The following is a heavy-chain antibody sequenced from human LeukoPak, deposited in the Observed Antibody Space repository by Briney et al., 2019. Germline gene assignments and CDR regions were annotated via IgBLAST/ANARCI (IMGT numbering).Heavy chain of an antibody. D-gene: IGHD6-13*01. CDR1: GYTFTSYY. CDR2: INPSGGTT. Sequence: GASVKVSCKASGYTFTSYYMHWVRQAPGQGLEWMGIINPSGGTTSYAQKFQGRVTMTRDTSTSTVYMELSSRRSEDTAVYYCARSSSWYYVDYWGQGTLVAVSS. V-gene: IGHV1-46*01. J-gene: IGHJ4*02. CDR3: ARSSSWYYVDY.